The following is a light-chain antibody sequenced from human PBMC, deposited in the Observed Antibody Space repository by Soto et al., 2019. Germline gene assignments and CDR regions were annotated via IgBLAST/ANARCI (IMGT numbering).Light chain of an antibody. CDR3: QQRGNRPPWT. Sequence: ITCQASQDIRKYLNWYQQKPGKAPKLLILEVSHLQRGVPSRFSGSRSGTDFTFTISSLEPEDVAVYYCQQRGNRPPWTFGQGTKVDIK. CDR2: EVS. CDR1: QDIRKY. J-gene: IGKJ1*01. V-gene: IGKV1-33*01.